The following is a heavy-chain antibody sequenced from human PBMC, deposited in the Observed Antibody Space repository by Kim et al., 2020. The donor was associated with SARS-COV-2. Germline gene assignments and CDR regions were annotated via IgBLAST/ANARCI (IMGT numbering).Heavy chain of an antibody. D-gene: IGHD2-2*01. Sequence: RFTISRDNSKNTLYLQMNSLRAEDTAVYYCARGFLGPSPFALDYYYGMDVWGQGTTVTVSS. CDR3: ARGFLGPSPFALDYYYGMDV. V-gene: IGHV3-53*01. J-gene: IGHJ6*02.